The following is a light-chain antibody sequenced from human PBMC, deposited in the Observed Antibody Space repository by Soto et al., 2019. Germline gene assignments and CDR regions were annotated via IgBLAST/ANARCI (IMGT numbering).Light chain of an antibody. CDR2: LGS. J-gene: IGKJ4*01. CDR3: MQALQTPLT. V-gene: IGKV2-28*01. CDR1: QRLLYSYGYNY. Sequence: IVLPQSPLSLPVTPGEPASISCRSSQRLLYSYGYNYLDWYLQKPGQSPQLLIYLGSNRASGVPDRFSGSGSGTDFTLKISRVEAEDVGVYYCMQALQTPLTFGGGTKVDIK.